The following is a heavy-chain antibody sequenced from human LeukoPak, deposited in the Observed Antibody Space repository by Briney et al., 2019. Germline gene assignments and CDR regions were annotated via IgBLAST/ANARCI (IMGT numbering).Heavy chain of an antibody. CDR1: GFTFSSYS. J-gene: IGHJ4*02. CDR3: ARDQKELLWFGESIYFDY. CDR2: ISSSSSTI. V-gene: IGHV3-48*02. Sequence: PGGSLRLPCAASGFTFSSYSMNWVRQARGRGLEWVSYISSSSSTIYYADSVKGRFTISRDNAKNSLYLQMNSLRDEDTAVYYCARDQKELLWFGESIYFDYWGQGTLVTVSS. D-gene: IGHD3-10*01.